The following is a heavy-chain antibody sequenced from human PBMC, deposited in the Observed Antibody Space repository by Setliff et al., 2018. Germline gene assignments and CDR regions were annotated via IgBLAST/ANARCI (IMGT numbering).Heavy chain of an antibody. J-gene: IGHJ4*02. CDR2: IYHTGST. V-gene: IGHV4-4*02. D-gene: IGHD1-26*01. Sequence: SETLSLTCAVSGGSISSSIWWSWVRQAPGKGLEWIGEIYHTGSTNYNPSLKSRVNISVDKSKNQFSLRLSSVTAADTAVYYCAIPSSGNFYFDYWGQGTLVTVSS. CDR3: AIPSSGNFYFDY. CDR1: GGSISSSIW.